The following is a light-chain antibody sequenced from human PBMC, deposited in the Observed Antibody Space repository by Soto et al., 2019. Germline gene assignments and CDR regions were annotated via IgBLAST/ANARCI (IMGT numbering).Light chain of an antibody. CDR2: ATS. CDR1: RSVDTD. Sequence: EILMTQSPATLSVSPGDSATLSCRASRSVDTDLAGYQQKPGQAPRLLVFATSARATGVPDRFRGSRSGTDFTLTISSLQPEDSATYYCHQYYNRPPWTFGQGTKVEI. V-gene: IGKV3-15*01. J-gene: IGKJ1*01. CDR3: HQYYNRPPWT.